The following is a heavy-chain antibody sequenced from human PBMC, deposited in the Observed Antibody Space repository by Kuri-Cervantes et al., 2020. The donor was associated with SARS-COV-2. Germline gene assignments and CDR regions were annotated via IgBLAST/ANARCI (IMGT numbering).Heavy chain of an antibody. J-gene: IGHJ4*02. CDR1: GFTFGDHA. V-gene: IGHV3-49*04. Sequence: GGSLRLSCTGSGFTFGDHAMSWVRQAPGRGLEWVGFIRSKFFGETTQYAASVKDRFTISRDDSKSIAYLQMNSLKSEDTAVYYCTRVYCSGGGCQRFFDSWGQGTLVTVSS. CDR2: IRSKFFGETT. D-gene: IGHD2-15*01. CDR3: TRVYCSGGGCQRFFDS.